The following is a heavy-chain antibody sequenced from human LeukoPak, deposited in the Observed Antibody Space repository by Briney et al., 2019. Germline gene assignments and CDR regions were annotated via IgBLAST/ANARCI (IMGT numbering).Heavy chain of an antibody. CDR3: ARCGSGWSRCYFDY. CDR1: GFTVSSNY. D-gene: IGHD6-19*01. Sequence: GGSLRLSCAASGFTVSSNYMSWVRQAPGKGLEWVSVIYSGGSTYYTDSVKGRFTISRDNSKNTLYLQMNSLRAEDTAVYYCARCGSGWSRCYFDYWGQGTLVTVSS. V-gene: IGHV3-66*01. J-gene: IGHJ4*02. CDR2: IYSGGST.